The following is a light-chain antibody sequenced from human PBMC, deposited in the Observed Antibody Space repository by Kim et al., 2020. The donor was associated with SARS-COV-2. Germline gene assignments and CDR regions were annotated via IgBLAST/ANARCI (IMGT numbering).Light chain of an antibody. J-gene: IGKJ2*01. V-gene: IGKV1-39*01. CDR3: QQSYSIPNT. Sequence: DIQLTQSPSSLSASVGDRVTITCRASQSITAYLNWYQHNQGTAPRLLISAASNLQSGVPSRFSGRRSGTDFTLTISSLQPEDFATYYCQQSYSIPNTFGQGTKLEI. CDR1: QSITAY. CDR2: AAS.